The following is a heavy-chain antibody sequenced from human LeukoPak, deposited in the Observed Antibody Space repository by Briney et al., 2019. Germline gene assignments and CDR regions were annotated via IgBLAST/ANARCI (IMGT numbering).Heavy chain of an antibody. CDR3: AREGCSSTSCFSWAFDY. J-gene: IGHJ4*02. Sequence: PGRSLRLSCAASGFTFSSYAMHWVRQAPGKGLEWVAVISYDGSNKYYADSVKGRLTISRDNSKNTLYLQMNSLRAEDTAVYYCAREGCSSTSCFSWAFDYWGQGTLVTVSS. CDR1: GFTFSSYA. V-gene: IGHV3-30-3*01. CDR2: ISYDGSNK. D-gene: IGHD2-2*01.